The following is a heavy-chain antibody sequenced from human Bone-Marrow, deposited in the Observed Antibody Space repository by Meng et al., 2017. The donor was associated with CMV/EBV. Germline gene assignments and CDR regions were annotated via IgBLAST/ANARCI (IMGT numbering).Heavy chain of an antibody. V-gene: IGHV1-2*02. J-gene: IGHJ4*03. CDR3: ARDHTVRGVYRDD. CDR2: INPNSGGT. Sequence: ASVKVSCKASGYTFTGYYMHWVRQAPGQGLEWIGWINPNSGGTNYAQKFQGRVTMTRDTASSTVYLELRSLRSDDAVIYYCARDHTVRGVYRDDWGQGTPVTVSS. CDR1: GYTFTGYY. D-gene: IGHD3-10*01.